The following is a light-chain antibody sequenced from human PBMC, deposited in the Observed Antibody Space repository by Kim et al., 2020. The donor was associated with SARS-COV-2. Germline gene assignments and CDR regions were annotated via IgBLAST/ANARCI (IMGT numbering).Light chain of an antibody. CDR1: SGSIDVND. V-gene: IGLV6-57*01. Sequence: GMTVIISCTRSSGSIDVNDGQWYQQRPGTSHTSVIYEDNQRPSGVPDRFSGSLDSSSNSASLTISGLQTEDDADYYCQAFDSTSVVFGGGTK. J-gene: IGLJ2*01. CDR3: QAFDSTSVV. CDR2: EDN.